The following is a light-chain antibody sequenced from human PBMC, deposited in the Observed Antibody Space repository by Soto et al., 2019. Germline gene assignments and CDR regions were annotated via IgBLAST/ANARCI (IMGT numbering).Light chain of an antibody. V-gene: IGLV2-14*01. Sequence: QSVLTHPASVSGSPGQSLTISCTGTSSDVGGYKYVSWYQLHPGKAPKLMIYEVSNRPSGISNRFSASKSGNTASLTISGLQAGDEADYYCFSYTSSTAYVFGTGTKGTVL. CDR1: SSDVGGYKY. CDR3: FSYTSSTAYV. J-gene: IGLJ1*01. CDR2: EVS.